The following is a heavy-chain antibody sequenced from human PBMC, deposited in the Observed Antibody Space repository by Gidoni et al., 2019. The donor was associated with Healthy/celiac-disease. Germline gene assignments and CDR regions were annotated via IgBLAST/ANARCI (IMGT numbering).Heavy chain of an antibody. J-gene: IGHJ5*02. Sequence: QVQLVQSGAEVKKPGASVKVSCKASGYPFTGYYMHWVRQAPGQGLEWMGWINPNSGGTNYAQKFQGRVTMTRDTSISTAYMELGRLRSYDTAVYYCAREDGSGSYYKGVNWFDPWGQGTLVTVSS. D-gene: IGHD3-10*01. V-gene: IGHV1-2*02. CDR1: GYPFTGYY. CDR2: INPNSGGT. CDR3: AREDGSGSYYKGVNWFDP.